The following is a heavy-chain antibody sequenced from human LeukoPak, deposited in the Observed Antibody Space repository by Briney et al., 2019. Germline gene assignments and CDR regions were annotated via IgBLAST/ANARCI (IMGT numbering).Heavy chain of an antibody. D-gene: IGHD1-26*01. CDR2: IIPIFGTA. CDR1: GGTFSSYA. J-gene: IGHJ4*02. CDR3: AREIPYSGSYLGFDY. Sequence: VKVSCKASGGTFSSYAISWVRQAPGQGLEWMGGIIPIFGTANYAQKFQGRVTITTDESTSTAYMELSSLRSEDTAVYYYAREIPYSGSYLGFDYWGQGTLVTVSS. V-gene: IGHV1-69*13.